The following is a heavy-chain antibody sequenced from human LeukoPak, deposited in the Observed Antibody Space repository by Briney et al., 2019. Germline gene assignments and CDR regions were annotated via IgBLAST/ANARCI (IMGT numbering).Heavy chain of an antibody. CDR1: GFTFSSYA. CDR2: ISSNGGTT. V-gene: IGHV3-64*01. Sequence: GGSLILSCSASGFTFSSYAMHWVRQAPGKGLEYVSAISSNGGTTHYGNSVKGRFTISRDNSKNTLYLQMGSLRAEDMAVYFCARSSGYGYYFDYWGQGTLVTVSS. CDR3: ARSSGYGYYFDY. D-gene: IGHD3-22*01. J-gene: IGHJ4*02.